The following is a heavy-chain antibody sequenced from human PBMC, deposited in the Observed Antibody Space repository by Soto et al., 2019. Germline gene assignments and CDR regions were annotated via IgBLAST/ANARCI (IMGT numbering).Heavy chain of an antibody. D-gene: IGHD3-22*01. J-gene: IGHJ3*02. CDR2: IYYSGST. Sequence: ASETLFLSCTVSGGSISSYNCRWIRPPPQRGLEWIGYIYYSGSTNYNPSLKSRVTISVDTSKNQFSLKLSSVTAADTAVYYCARDSTDYYDSSGYAFDIWGQGTMVTVSS. CDR1: GGSISSYN. V-gene: IGHV4-59*01. CDR3: ARDSTDYYDSSGYAFDI.